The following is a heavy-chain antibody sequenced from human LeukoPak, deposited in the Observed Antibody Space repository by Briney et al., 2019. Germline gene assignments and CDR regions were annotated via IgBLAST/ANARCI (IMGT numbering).Heavy chain of an antibody. V-gene: IGHV3-53*05. CDR3: ARDHGAGANAGFDS. CDR2: IYSGGST. CDR1: GFTVSSNY. Sequence: PGGSLRLSCAASGFTVSSNYMSWVRQAPGKGLEWVSVIYSGGSTYYADSAKGRFTISRDNSKNTLSLQMNSLRAEDTAVYYCARDHGAGANAGFDSWGQGTLVTVSS. J-gene: IGHJ5*01. D-gene: IGHD2-8*01.